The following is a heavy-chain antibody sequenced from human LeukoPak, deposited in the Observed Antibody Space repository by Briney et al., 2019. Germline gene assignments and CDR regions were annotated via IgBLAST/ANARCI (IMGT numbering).Heavy chain of an antibody. CDR2: IYSGGST. V-gene: IGHV3-53*01. CDR3: AKQVVAATPYYFDY. Sequence: PGGSLRLSCAASGFTVSSNYMSWVRQAPGKGLEWVSVIYSGGSTYYADSVKGRFTISRDNSKNTLYLQMNSLRAEDTAVYYCAKQVVAATPYYFDYWGQGTLVTVSS. J-gene: IGHJ4*02. CDR1: GFTVSSNY. D-gene: IGHD2-15*01.